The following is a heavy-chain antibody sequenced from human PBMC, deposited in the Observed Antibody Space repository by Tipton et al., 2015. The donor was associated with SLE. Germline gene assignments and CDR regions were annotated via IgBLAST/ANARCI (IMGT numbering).Heavy chain of an antibody. V-gene: IGHV3-23*01. D-gene: IGHD4/OR15-4a*01. Sequence: SLRLSCAASGFTFSSYAMSWVRQAPGKGLEWVSGISGSGGSTYYADSVKGRFTISRDNSKNTLYLQMSSLRAEDTAVYYCAKDPTMVAIYYYAMDVWGQGTTVTVSS. CDR2: ISGSGGST. CDR1: GFTFSSYA. J-gene: IGHJ6*02. CDR3: AKDPTMVAIYYYAMDV.